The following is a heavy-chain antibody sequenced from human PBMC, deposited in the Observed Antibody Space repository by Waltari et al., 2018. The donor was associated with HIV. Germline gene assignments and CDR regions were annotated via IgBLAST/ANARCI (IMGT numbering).Heavy chain of an antibody. Sequence: QVQVQESRPGLRKPSETLSLTCTVSESSVSRYYWSWIRPPAGKGLACFGRIYTSGSTIYSPSHKRGVTMSLDTIKTQCTLKLSSVIAANSAVYSCARDRGSNWFDTWGQGPLVTVSS. CDR2: IYTSGST. J-gene: IGHJ5*02. CDR3: ARDRGSNWFDT. CDR1: ESSVSRYY. V-gene: IGHV4-4*07.